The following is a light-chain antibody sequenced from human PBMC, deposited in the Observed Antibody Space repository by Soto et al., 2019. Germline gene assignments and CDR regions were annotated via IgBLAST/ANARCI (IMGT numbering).Light chain of an antibody. CDR3: MQALQTPRT. CDR2: LGS. J-gene: IGKJ1*01. Sequence: DIVMPQSPLSLPVTPGEPASISCRSSQSLLHSNGYTYLDWYLQRPGQSPQLLIYLGSNRASGVPDRFSGSGSGTDFTLKITTVEAEDVGVYYCMQALQTPRTFGKGTKVDIK. CDR1: QSLLHSNGYTY. V-gene: IGKV2-28*01.